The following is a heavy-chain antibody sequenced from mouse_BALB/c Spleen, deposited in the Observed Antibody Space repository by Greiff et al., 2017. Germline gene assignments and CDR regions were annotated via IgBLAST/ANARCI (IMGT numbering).Heavy chain of an antibody. V-gene: IGHV5-4*02. CDR3: ARDLLRHPFAY. D-gene: IGHD1-2*01. CDR1: GFTFSDYY. Sequence: EVHLVESGGGLVKPGGSLKLSCAASGFTFSDYYMYWVRQTPEKRLEWVATISDGGSYTYYPDSVKGRFTISRDNAKNNLYLQMSSLKSEDTAMYYCARDLLRHPFAYWGQGTLVTVSA. J-gene: IGHJ3*01. CDR2: ISDGGSYT.